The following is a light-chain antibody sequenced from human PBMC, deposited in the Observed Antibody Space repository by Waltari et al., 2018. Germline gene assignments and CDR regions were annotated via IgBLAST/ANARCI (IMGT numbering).Light chain of an antibody. V-gene: IGLV2-23*02. Sequence: QSALTQPASVSGTPGQSITISCTGTNSDVGNYNLLSWYQHHPGEAPKLMICEVIKRPSGVSKRFSGSKSGITASLTISGLQAEDEADYYCCSYAGSGTYVFGTGTKVTVL. CDR2: EVI. CDR3: CSYAGSGTYV. J-gene: IGLJ1*01. CDR1: NSDVGNYNL.